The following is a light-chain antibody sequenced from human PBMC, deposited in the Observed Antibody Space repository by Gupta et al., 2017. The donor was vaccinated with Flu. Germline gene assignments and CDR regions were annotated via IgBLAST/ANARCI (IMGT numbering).Light chain of an antibody. Sequence: IVMTQSPASLPVSLAERPTINCKSSQSVLYNSNNKNYLAWYQQKPGQPPKLLIYWASTRESGVPDRFSGSGSGTDFTLTISSLQAEDVAVYYCQQYYTTPPAFGQGTKLEIK. CDR1: QSVLYNSNNKNY. J-gene: IGKJ2*01. CDR2: WAS. CDR3: QQYYTTPPA. V-gene: IGKV4-1*01.